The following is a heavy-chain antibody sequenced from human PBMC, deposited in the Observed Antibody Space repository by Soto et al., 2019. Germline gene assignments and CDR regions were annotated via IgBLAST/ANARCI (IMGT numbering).Heavy chain of an antibody. CDR1: GYTFTGYY. J-gene: IGHJ6*02. D-gene: IGHD6-13*01. CDR2: INPNSGGT. CDR3: ASSTQRQGAAAGTSRPFGYYYYGMDV. V-gene: IGHV1-2*02. Sequence: GASVKVSCKASGYTFTGYYMHWVRQAPGQGLEWMGWINPNSGGTNYAQKFQGRVTMTRDTSISTAYMELSRLRSDDTAVYYCASSTQRQGAAAGTSRPFGYYYYGMDVWGQGTTVTVSS.